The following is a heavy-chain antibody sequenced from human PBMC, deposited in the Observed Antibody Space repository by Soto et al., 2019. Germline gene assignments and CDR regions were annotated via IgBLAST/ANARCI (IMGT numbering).Heavy chain of an antibody. CDR1: GGSISSYY. CDR3: ARGMLDASGGYYFDY. J-gene: IGHJ4*02. Sequence: PSETLSLTCTVSGGSISSYYWSWIRQPPGKGLEWIGYIYYSGSTNYNPSLKSRVTISVDTSKNQFSLKLSSVTAADTAVYYCARGMLDASGGYYFDYWGQGTLVTVS. V-gene: IGHV4-59*01. CDR2: IYYSGST. D-gene: IGHD2-8*01.